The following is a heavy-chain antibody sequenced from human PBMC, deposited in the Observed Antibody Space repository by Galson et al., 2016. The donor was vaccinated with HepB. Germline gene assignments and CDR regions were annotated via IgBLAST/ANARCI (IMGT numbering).Heavy chain of an antibody. CDR1: GGSISNGDYY. CDR2: IYYSGST. CDR3: ARDARVLRSLEWSTRYNGMDV. D-gene: IGHD3-3*01. J-gene: IGHJ6*02. V-gene: IGHV4-30-4*01. Sequence: LSLTCTVSGGSISNGDYYWSWIRQPPGKGLEWIGHIYYSGSTYYNPSLKSRITISVDMSKNQFSLKLNSVTAADTAVYYCARDARVLRSLEWSTRYNGMDVWGQGTTVTDSS.